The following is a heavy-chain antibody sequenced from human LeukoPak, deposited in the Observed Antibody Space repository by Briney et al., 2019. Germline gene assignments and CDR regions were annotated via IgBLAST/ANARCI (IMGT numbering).Heavy chain of an antibody. J-gene: IGHJ4*02. Sequence: PGGSLRLSCAASGITFSSYVMHWVRLAPGKGLEWVAFIRNDGDNKYYADSVKGRFTISRDNSKNTLYLQMNSLRAEDTAGYYCAKEGDGIYCFDYWGQGTLVTVSS. CDR1: GITFSSYV. CDR3: AKEGDGIYCFDY. D-gene: IGHD5-24*01. V-gene: IGHV3-30*02. CDR2: IRNDGDNK.